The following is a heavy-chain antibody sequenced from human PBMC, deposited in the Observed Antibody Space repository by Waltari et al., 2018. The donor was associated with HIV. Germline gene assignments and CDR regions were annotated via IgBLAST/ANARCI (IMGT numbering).Heavy chain of an antibody. CDR1: GGSFSDYY. V-gene: IGHV4-34*01. CDR2: INHSGST. J-gene: IGHJ4*02. CDR3: ARGGNYYRSGSYYKLDY. D-gene: IGHD3-10*01. Sequence: QVQLQQWGAGLLKPSETLSLTCAVYGGSFSDYYWIWIRQPPGKGLEWIGEINHSGSTNYNPSLNSRVTISVDTSKNQFSLKLSSVTAADTAVYYCARGGNYYRSGSYYKLDYWGQGTLVTVSS.